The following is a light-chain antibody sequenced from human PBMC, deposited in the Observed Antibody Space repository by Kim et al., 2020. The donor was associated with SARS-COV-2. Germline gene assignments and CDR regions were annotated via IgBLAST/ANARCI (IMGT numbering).Light chain of an antibody. J-gene: IGKJ5*01. Sequence: ASTGDRVTITCRASQSVSGYLAWYQHQPGKAPKLLIYSASTLQSGVPSRFSGSGSETDFTLTISFLHSEDFATYYCQQYYYFPVTFGQGTRLEIK. V-gene: IGKV1-8*01. CDR3: QQYYYFPVT. CDR1: QSVSGY. CDR2: SAS.